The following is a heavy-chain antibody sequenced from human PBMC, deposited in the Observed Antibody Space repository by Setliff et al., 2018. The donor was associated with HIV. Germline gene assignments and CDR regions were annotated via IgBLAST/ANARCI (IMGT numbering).Heavy chain of an antibody. J-gene: IGHJ4*02. CDR3: ARSMRGYCSDTSCRTFDH. CDR1: GGSISSYY. CDR2: IYSSGST. V-gene: IGHV4-4*07. D-gene: IGHD2-2*01. Sequence: TSETLSLTCLVSGGSISSYYRSWIRQSAGKGLEWIGRIYSSGSTKYDPSLKSRVTMSVNTAKNQFFLMLSSVTAADTAVYYCARSMRGYCSDTSCRTFDHWGQGTLVTVSS.